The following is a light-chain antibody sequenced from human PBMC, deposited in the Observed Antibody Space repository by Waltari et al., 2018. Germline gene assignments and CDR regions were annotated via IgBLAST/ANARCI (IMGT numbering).Light chain of an antibody. J-gene: IGLJ2*01. Sequence: SSDLTRDPSVSVALGQTVRITCQGDRLRRYYASWYQQRPGQAPILVLYGPGNRPSGIPDRFSGSTSGNTASLTITGAQAEDEADYYCHSRETFSTRLFGGGTRLTV. CDR2: GPG. CDR1: RLRRYY. V-gene: IGLV3-19*01. CDR3: HSRETFSTRL.